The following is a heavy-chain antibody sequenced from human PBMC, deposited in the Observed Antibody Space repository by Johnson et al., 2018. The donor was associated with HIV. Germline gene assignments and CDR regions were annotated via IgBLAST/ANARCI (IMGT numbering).Heavy chain of an antibody. CDR2: ISSSGSTM. CDR3: ARARDRSSSRDAFDI. J-gene: IGHJ3*02. CDR1: GLTFSDYY. Sequence: QVQLVESGGGLVKPGGSLRLSCAAPGLTFSDYYMTWIRQAPGKGLEWVSYISSSGSTMYYADSVKGRFTISRDNAKNSLYLQMNGLRAEDTAVYYCARARDRSSSRDAFDIWGQGTMVTVSS. D-gene: IGHD6-13*01. V-gene: IGHV3-11*04.